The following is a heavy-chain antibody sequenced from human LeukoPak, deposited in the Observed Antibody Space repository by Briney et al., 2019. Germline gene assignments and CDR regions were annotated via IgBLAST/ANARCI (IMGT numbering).Heavy chain of an antibody. CDR2: ISSSSSTI. CDR3: AREGSWHAYNWFDP. CDR1: GFTFSDYY. J-gene: IGHJ5*02. Sequence: GGSLRLSCAASGFTFSDYYMSWIRQAPGKGLEWVSYISSSSSTIYYADSVKGRFTISRDNAKNSLYLQMNSLRAEDTAVYYCAREGSWHAYNWFDPWGQGTLVTVSS. V-gene: IGHV3-11*01. D-gene: IGHD6-13*01.